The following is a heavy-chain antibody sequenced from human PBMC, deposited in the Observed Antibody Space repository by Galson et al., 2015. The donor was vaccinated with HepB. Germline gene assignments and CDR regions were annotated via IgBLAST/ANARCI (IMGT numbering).Heavy chain of an antibody. V-gene: IGHV3-23*01. CDR3: AKDRYCSGSTCYGEY. Sequence: SLRLSCAASGFTVSSYAMSWVRQAPGKGLEWVSVISASGAATYYADSVKGRFTISRDTSKNMLYLQMSSLGAEDTAIYFCAKDRYCSGSTCYGEYWGQGTLVTVSS. D-gene: IGHD2-15*01. J-gene: IGHJ4*02. CDR2: ISASGAAT. CDR1: GFTVSSYA.